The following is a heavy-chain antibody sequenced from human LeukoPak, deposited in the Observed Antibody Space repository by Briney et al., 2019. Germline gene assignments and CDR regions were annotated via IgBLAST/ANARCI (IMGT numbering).Heavy chain of an antibody. Sequence: PGGSLRLSCAASGFTFSSYSMNWVRQAPGKGLEWVSYISSSSSTIYYADSVKGRFTISRDNAKNSLYLQMNSLRAEDTAVYYCARDSSRGLVTMIANDAFDIWGQGTMVTVSS. V-gene: IGHV3-48*04. D-gene: IGHD3-22*01. CDR1: GFTFSSYS. J-gene: IGHJ3*02. CDR2: ISSSSSTI. CDR3: ARDSSRGLVTMIANDAFDI.